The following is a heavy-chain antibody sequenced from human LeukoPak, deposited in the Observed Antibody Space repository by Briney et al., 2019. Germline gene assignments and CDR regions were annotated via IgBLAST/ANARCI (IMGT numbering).Heavy chain of an antibody. Sequence: PGGSLRLSCAASGFTFSSYAMGWVRQAPGKGLEWVSAISGSGGSTYYADSVKGRFTIPRDNSKNTLYLQMNSLRAEDTAVYYCAKVLRYFDWLSSFDYWGQGTLVTVSS. CDR1: GFTFSSYA. D-gene: IGHD3-9*01. CDR2: ISGSGGST. CDR3: AKVLRYFDWLSSFDY. V-gene: IGHV3-23*01. J-gene: IGHJ4*02.